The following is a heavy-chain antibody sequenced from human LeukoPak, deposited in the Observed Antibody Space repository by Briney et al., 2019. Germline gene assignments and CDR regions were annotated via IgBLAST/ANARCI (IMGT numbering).Heavy chain of an antibody. V-gene: IGHV3-30*18. D-gene: IGHD3-10*01. Sequence: GGSLRLSCAASGFTFSSYGMHWVRQAPGQGLEWVAVISAGGSLKYYGDSVEGRFTVSRDNFKNTLYLEMNIVRAEDTAVYFCAKESSLHNWYFDVWGRGTLVTVSS. CDR1: GFTFSSYG. CDR3: AKESSLHNWYFDV. J-gene: IGHJ2*01. CDR2: ISAGGSLK.